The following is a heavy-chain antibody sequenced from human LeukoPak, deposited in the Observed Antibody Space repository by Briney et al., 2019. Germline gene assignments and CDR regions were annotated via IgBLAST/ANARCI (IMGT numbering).Heavy chain of an antibody. CDR1: GYTFTNHY. J-gene: IGHJ4*02. CDR3: ATYCGGDSAPWGN. D-gene: IGHD2-21*01. Sequence: ASVKVSCKAFGYTFTNHYVHWVRQAPGQGLEWMGWINPKSGDTKYVQKLQGRLTMTRDTSLSTAYMELTRLRSDDTAVFYCATYCGGDSAPWGNSGQGTLVTVSS. CDR2: INPKSGDT. V-gene: IGHV1-2*02.